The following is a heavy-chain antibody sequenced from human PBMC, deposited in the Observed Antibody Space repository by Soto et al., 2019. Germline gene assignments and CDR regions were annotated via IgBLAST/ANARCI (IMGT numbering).Heavy chain of an antibody. J-gene: IGHJ5*02. D-gene: IGHD3-3*01. CDR3: ARVRDYDFWSGSWFDP. CDR2: IYYSGST. CDR1: GGSISSGDYY. Sequence: SEALSLTCTVSGGSISSGDYYWSWIRQPPGEGLEWIGYIYYSGSTYYNPSLKSRVTIPVDTSKNQFPLKLSSVTAADPAVYYCARVRDYDFWSGSWFDPWGQGTLVTVSS. V-gene: IGHV4-30-4*02.